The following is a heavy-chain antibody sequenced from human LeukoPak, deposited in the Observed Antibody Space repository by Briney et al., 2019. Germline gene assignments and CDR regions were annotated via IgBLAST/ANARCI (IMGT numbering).Heavy chain of an antibody. D-gene: IGHD4-23*01. Sequence: ASETLSLTCAVSGGSISSTVWWSWVRQPPGKGLEWIGDIFHYGTTNYNPSLKSRLTMSVDTSTNQFSLKLNSVTAADTAVYYCAGWGVDYGGKFDYLDYWGQGMLVTVSP. CDR2: IFHYGTT. J-gene: IGHJ4*02. CDR3: AGWGVDYGGKFDYLDY. V-gene: IGHV4-4*02. CDR1: GGSISSTVW.